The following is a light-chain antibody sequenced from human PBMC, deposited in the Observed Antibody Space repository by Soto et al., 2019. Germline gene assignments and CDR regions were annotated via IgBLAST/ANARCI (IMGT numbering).Light chain of an antibody. CDR1: QSISDW. CDR3: QQYYSFPQT. J-gene: IGKJ1*01. Sequence: DIQMTQSPSTLSASVGDRVTITCRASQSISDWLAWFQQKPGKAPELLIYAASTLQSGVPSRFSGSGSGTDFTLTISCLQSEDFATYYCQQYYSFPQTFGQGTKVDI. CDR2: AAS. V-gene: IGKV1-5*01.